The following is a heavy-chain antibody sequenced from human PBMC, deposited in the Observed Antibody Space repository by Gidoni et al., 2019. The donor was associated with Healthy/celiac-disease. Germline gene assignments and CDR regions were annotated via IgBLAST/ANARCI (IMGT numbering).Heavy chain of an antibody. D-gene: IGHD2-8*01. CDR3: ARVGCTNGVCRAQYGMDV. Sequence: QVQLVQSGAEVKKPGASVKVSCKASGYTFTSYAMHWVRQAPGQRLDWMGLINAGNGNTKYSQKFQGRVTITRDTSASTAYMELSSLRSEDTAVYYCARVGCTNGVCRAQYGMDVWGQGTTVTVSS. V-gene: IGHV1-3*01. CDR1: GYTFTSYA. CDR2: INAGNGNT. J-gene: IGHJ6*02.